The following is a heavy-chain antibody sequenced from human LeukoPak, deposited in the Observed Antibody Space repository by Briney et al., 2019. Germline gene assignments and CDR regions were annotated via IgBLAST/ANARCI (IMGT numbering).Heavy chain of an antibody. CDR3: ARGPGIAVAGVFDY. D-gene: IGHD6-19*01. J-gene: IGHJ4*02. V-gene: IGHV1-18*04. Sequence: ASVKVSCKASGYTFTSYGINWVRQAPGQGLESLGWLSGYTGHTNYVQKIQGRVTMTTDTSTNTAYMELRSLRSDDTAVYYCARGPGIAVAGVFDYWGQGSLVTVSS. CDR1: GYTFTSYG. CDR2: LSGYTGHT.